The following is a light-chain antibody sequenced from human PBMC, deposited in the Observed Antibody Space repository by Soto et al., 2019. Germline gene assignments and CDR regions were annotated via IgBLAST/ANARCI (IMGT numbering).Light chain of an antibody. CDR1: QGVSSH. CDR2: EVS. J-gene: IGKJ5*01. Sequence: IQVTQFPASLSASVGHSVTITCRASQGVSSHLAWHQQKPGKAPKLLIYEVSTLQSGFPSRFSGSGSGTACTLTISSLQPEDFETSYCQHLNSYPITYGQGTRREIK. CDR3: QHLNSYPIT. V-gene: IGKV1-9*01.